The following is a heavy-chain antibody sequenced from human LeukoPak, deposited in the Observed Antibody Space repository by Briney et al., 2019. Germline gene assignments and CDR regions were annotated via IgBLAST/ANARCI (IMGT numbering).Heavy chain of an antibody. Sequence: GASVKVSCKASGYTFTSYYMHWVRQAPGQGLEWMGIINPSGGSTSYAQKFQGRVTMTRDTSTSTVYMELSSLRSEDTAVYYCARGGDIVVVVAAAMAFDIWGQGTMVTVSS. D-gene: IGHD2-15*01. J-gene: IGHJ3*02. V-gene: IGHV1-46*01. CDR2: INPSGGST. CDR1: GYTFTSYY. CDR3: ARGGDIVVVVAAAMAFDI.